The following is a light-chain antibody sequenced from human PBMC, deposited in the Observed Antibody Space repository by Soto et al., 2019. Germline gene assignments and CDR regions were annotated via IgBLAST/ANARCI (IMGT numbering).Light chain of an antibody. J-gene: IGLJ1*01. Sequence: QSALTQPPSASGSPGQSVTISCTGTSSDVGASEYVSWYQQHPGKAPKLMIYQVSKRPSGVPDRFSGSRSGNTASLTVSGLQAEDEADYYCTSYTSSYNVVLGGGTKVTVL. CDR2: QVS. CDR1: SSDVGASEY. CDR3: TSYTSSYNVV. V-gene: IGLV2-8*01.